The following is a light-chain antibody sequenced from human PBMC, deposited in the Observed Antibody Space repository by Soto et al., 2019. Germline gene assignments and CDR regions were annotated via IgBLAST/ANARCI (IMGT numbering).Light chain of an antibody. Sequence: EIVLTQSPGTLSLSPGEGATRAWRAGQSVSSSQLAWFQQKPGQAPRLLVYGASSRATGIPDRFSGSVSGTDFTLAISRLEPEDFAVYYCQHYGGAPLTFGQGTRLEIK. CDR1: QSVSSSQ. V-gene: IGKV3-20*01. CDR3: QHYGGAPLT. CDR2: GAS. J-gene: IGKJ5*01.